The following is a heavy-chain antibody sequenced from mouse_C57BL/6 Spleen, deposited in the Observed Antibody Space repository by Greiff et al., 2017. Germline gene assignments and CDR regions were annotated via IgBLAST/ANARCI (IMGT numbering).Heavy chain of an antibody. Sequence: VLLQQPGAELVMPGASVKLSCKASGYTFTSYWMHWVKQRPGQGLEWIGEIDPSDSYTNYNQKFKGKSTLTVDKSSSTAYMQLSSLTSEDSAVYYCASGNSNYVFAYWGQGTLVTVSA. V-gene: IGHV1-69*01. CDR3: ASGNSNYVFAY. D-gene: IGHD2-5*01. J-gene: IGHJ3*01. CDR2: IDPSDSYT. CDR1: GYTFTSYW.